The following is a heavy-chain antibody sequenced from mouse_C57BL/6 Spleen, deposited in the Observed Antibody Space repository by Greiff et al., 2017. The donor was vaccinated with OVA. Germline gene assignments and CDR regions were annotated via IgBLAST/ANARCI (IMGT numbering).Heavy chain of an antibody. CDR3: ARYGSRRGYFDV. J-gene: IGHJ1*03. Sequence: EVKLMESGPELVKPGASVKISCKASGYSFTGYYMHWVKQSHGNILDWIGYIYPYNGVSSYNQKFKGKATLTVDKSSSTAYMELRSLTSEDSAVYYCARYGSRRGYFDVWGTGTTVTVSS. CDR2: IYPYNGVS. V-gene: IGHV1-31*01. D-gene: IGHD1-1*01. CDR1: GYSFTGYY.